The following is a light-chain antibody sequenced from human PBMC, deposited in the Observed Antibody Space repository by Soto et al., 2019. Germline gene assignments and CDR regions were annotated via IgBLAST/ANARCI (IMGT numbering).Light chain of an antibody. CDR1: QSITNY. Sequence: DLQMTQSPSSLSASVGDRVTITCRASQSITNYLNWYQEKPGKAPKLLMSAASILQSGLPSRFSGSGSGTDFTLTISSLQPEDFATYYCQQSFSIPFTFGPGTKVDIK. CDR3: QQSFSIPFT. CDR2: AAS. V-gene: IGKV1-39*01. J-gene: IGKJ3*01.